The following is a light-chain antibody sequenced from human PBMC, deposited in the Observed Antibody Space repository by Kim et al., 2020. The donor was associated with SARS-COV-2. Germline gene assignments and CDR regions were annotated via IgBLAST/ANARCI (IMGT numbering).Light chain of an antibody. Sequence: VSPGERATLSCRASQSVSSHLAWYQQTPGLAPRLLIYGASTRAPGIPARFSGSGSGTEFTLTISSLQSEDFAVYYCHQYNEWFGTFGGGTKVDIK. CDR2: GAS. CDR3: HQYNEWFGT. V-gene: IGKV3-15*01. CDR1: QSVSSH. J-gene: IGKJ4*01.